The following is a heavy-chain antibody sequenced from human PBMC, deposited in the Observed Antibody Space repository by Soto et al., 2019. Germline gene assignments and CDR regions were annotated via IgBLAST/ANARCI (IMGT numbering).Heavy chain of an antibody. CDR2: ISYDGSNK. V-gene: IGHV3-30-3*01. J-gene: IGHJ6*02. Sequence: QVQLVESGGGVVQPGRSLRLSCAASGFTFSSYAMHWVRQAPGKGLEWVAVISYDGSNKYYADSVKGRFTISRDNSKNTLYLQMNSLRAEDTAVYYCARDHYYDSSGYYWGYYYYGMDVWGQGTTVTVSS. CDR3: ARDHYYDSSGYYWGYYYYGMDV. D-gene: IGHD3-22*01. CDR1: GFTFSSYA.